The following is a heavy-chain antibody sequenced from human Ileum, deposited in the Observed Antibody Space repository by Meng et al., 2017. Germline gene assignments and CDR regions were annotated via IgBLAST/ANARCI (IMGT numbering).Heavy chain of an antibody. CDR3: ARGGDAYSWTWFGP. Sequence: VDVGGGFGQPGGSRTLSCAVSGFTVSNNYVAWVRQAPGKGLEWVSITYTRGDAYYTDSVMGRFTVSRDPSTNTLFLQINSLRLEDTAIHYCARGGDAYSWTWFGPWGQGTLVTVSS. CDR1: GFTVSNNY. CDR2: TYTRGDA. V-gene: IGHV3-66*02. J-gene: IGHJ5*02. D-gene: IGHD2-21*02.